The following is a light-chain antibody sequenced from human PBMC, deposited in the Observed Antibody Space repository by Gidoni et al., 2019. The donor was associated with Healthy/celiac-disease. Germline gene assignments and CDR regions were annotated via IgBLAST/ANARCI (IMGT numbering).Light chain of an antibody. CDR1: SSNIGNNY. CDR2: DNN. CDR3: GTWDSSLSGV. J-gene: IGLJ3*02. V-gene: IGLV1-51*01. Sequence: QSVLTQPPSVSAAPGQKVTISCSGSSSNIGNNYVSWYQQPPGTAPKLLIYDNNKRPSGIPDRFSGSKSGTSATLGITGLQTGDEADYYCGTWDSSLSGVFGGGTKLTVL.